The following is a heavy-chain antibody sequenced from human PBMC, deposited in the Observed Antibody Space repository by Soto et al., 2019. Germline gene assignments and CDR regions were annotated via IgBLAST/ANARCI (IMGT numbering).Heavy chain of an antibody. CDR2: IYPGDSDT. Sequence: PGESLKISCKGSGYSFTSYWIGWVRQMPGKGLEWMGIIYPGDSDTRYSPSFQGQVTISADKSISTAYLQWSSLKASDTAMYYCARLASCGGDCYEFDYWGQGTLVTVSS. D-gene: IGHD2-21*02. CDR3: ARLASCGGDCYEFDY. J-gene: IGHJ4*02. CDR1: GYSFTSYW. V-gene: IGHV5-51*01.